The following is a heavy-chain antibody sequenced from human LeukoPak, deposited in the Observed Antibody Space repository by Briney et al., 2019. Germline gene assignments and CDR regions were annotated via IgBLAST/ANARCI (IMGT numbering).Heavy chain of an antibody. D-gene: IGHD3-22*01. J-gene: IGHJ2*01. CDR2: ISAYNGNT. CDR1: GYTFTSYG. V-gene: IGHV1-18*01. CDR3: ARDRPYYYDSSGYNPFDL. Sequence: ASVKVSCKASGYTFTSYGISWVRQAPGQGLEWMGWISAYNGNTNYAQNLQGRVTMTTDTSTSTAYEELRSLRSDDTAVYYCARDRPYYYDSSGYNPFDLWGRGTLVTVSS.